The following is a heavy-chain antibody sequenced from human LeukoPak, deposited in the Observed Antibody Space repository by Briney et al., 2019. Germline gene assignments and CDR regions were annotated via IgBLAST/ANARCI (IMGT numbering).Heavy chain of an antibody. CDR2: IHSGGTT. Sequence: GGSLRLSCAASEFTVSSNYMSWVRQAPGKGLEWVSVIHSGGTTYYADSVKGRFTLSRDDSENTLYLQMSNLRAEDTALYYCAKDIGRGYSYGRFDYWGQGTLVTVSS. V-gene: IGHV3-53*05. J-gene: IGHJ4*02. D-gene: IGHD5-18*01. CDR1: EFTVSSNY. CDR3: AKDIGRGYSYGRFDY.